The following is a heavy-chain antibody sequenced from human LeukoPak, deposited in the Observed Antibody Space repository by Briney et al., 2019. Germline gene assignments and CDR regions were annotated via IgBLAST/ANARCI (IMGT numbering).Heavy chain of an antibody. V-gene: IGHV1-2*02. J-gene: IGHJ6*02. D-gene: IGHD5-18*01. CDR1: GYTFTGYY. Sequence: RASVKVSCKASGYTFTGYYMHWVRQAPGQGLEWMGWINPNSGGTSYAQKFQGRVTMTRDTSISTAYMELSRLRSDDTAVYYCARDQIGYSYGSGMDVWGQGTTVTVSS. CDR2: INPNSGGT. CDR3: ARDQIGYSYGSGMDV.